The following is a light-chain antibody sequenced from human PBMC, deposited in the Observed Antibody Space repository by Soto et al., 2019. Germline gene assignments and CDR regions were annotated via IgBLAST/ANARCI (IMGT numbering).Light chain of an antibody. CDR2: DAS. Sequence: GARVTITCRASQSVSTWLAWYQQKPGKAPNLLIYDASSLESGVPSRVSGSGSGTEFTLTISSLQPDDFATYYCQQYNTFWTFGPGTKVDIK. CDR1: QSVSTW. J-gene: IGKJ1*01. CDR3: QQYNTFWT. V-gene: IGKV1-5*01.